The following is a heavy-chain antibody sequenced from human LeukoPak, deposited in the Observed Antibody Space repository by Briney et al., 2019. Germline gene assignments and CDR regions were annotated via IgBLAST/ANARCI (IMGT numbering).Heavy chain of an antibody. J-gene: IGHJ4*02. Sequence: SQTLSLTSTVSGGSISSGGYYWSWLRQHPGKGLEWIGYIYYSGSTYYNPSLKSRVTISVDTSKNQFSLKLSSVTAVDTAVYYCARAHGSGWYGYYFDYWGQGTLVTVSS. CDR1: GGSISSGGYY. V-gene: IGHV4-31*03. D-gene: IGHD6-19*01. CDR2: IYYSGST. CDR3: ARAHGSGWYGYYFDY.